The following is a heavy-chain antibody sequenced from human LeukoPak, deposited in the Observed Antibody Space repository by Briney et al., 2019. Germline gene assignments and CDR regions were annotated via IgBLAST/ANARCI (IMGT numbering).Heavy chain of an antibody. CDR2: IFYSRTT. CDR1: GDSISTTTFY. Sequence: PSETLSLTCSVSGDSISTTTFYWGWIRQSPGKGLEWIGSIFYSRTTYYTPSLKSRVTLSLDTSKNQFSLRLTSVTAADTAVYFCARPIAVVEPTDPNWFDSWGQGILVTVSS. D-gene: IGHD2-21*01. V-gene: IGHV4-39*07. CDR3: ARPIAVVEPTDPNWFDS. J-gene: IGHJ5*01.